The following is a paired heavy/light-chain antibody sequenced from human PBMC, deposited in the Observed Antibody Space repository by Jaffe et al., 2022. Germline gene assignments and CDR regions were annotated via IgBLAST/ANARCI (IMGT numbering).Light chain of an antibody. CDR1: NIGSKS. CDR2: YDS. CDR3: QVWDSSSGNVV. Sequence: SYVLTQPPSVSVAPGKTARITCGGNNIGSKSVHWYQQKPGQAPVLVIYYDSDRPSGIPERFSGSNSGNTATLTISRVEAGDEADYYCQVWDSSSGNVVFGGGTKLTVL. V-gene: IGLV3-21*04. J-gene: IGLJ2*01.
Heavy chain of an antibody. J-gene: IGHJ3*02. Sequence: QVQLQESGPGLVKPSETLSLTCTVSGGSISSYYWSWIRQPPGKGLEWIGYIYYSGSTNYNPSLKSRVTISVDTSKNQFSLKLSSVTAADTAVYYCARDHNYYDSSGYDAFDIWGQGTMVTVSS. CDR1: GGSISSYY. CDR3: ARDHNYYDSSGYDAFDI. CDR2: IYYSGST. D-gene: IGHD3-22*01. V-gene: IGHV4-59*01.